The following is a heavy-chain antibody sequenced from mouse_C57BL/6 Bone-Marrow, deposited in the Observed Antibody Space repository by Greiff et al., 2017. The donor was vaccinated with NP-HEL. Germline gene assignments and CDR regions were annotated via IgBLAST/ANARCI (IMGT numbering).Heavy chain of an antibody. CDR1: GFTFSSYA. Sequence: EVKLVESGGGLVKPGGSLKLSCAASGFTFSSYAMSWVRQTPEKRLEWVATISDGGSYTYYPDNVKGRFTISRDNAKNNLYLQMSHLKSEDTAMYYCAREGDPFDVWGTGTTVTVSS. CDR3: AREGDPFDV. J-gene: IGHJ1*03. CDR2: ISDGGSYT. V-gene: IGHV5-4*01.